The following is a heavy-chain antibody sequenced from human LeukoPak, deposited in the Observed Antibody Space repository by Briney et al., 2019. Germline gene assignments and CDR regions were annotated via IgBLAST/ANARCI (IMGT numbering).Heavy chain of an antibody. D-gene: IGHD5-12*01. V-gene: IGHV4-4*07. CDR3: ARDGPRSGYDLGHFDN. J-gene: IGHJ4*02. CDR1: GGSISSYY. Sequence: SETLSLTCTVSGGSISSYYWSWVRQPAGKGLEWIGRIYSTGRSDYNPSLKSRITMSVDTSKNQFFLKLSSVTAADTAVYYCARDGPRSGYDLGHFDNLGQGTLVTASS. CDR2: IYSTGRS.